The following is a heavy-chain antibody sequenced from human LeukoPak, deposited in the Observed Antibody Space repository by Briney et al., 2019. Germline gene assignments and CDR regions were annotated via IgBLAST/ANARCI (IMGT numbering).Heavy chain of an antibody. J-gene: IGHJ4*02. CDR1: GFTFSSYA. Sequence: GGSLRLSSAASGFTFSSYAMHWVRQAPGKGLEYVSAISSNGGSTYYANSVKGRFTISRDNSKNTLYLQMGSLRAEDVAVYYCARETDWGQGTLVTVSS. V-gene: IGHV3-64*01. CDR3: ARETD. CDR2: ISSNGGST.